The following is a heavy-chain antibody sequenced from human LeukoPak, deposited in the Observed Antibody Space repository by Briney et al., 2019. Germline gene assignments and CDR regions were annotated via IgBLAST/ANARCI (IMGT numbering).Heavy chain of an antibody. J-gene: IGHJ4*02. V-gene: IGHV4-34*01. CDR2: ITHNGST. CDR3: RRVAHSSSWYFFDS. D-gene: IGHD6-13*01. CDR1: GGSFSGYY. Sequence: SETLTLTCAVYGGSFSGYYWSWVRQPPGKGLEWIGEITHNGSTSYNPSLKGRVTISVDTSKNQFSLQLSSVTATDTAVYYCRRVAHSSSWYFFDSWGQGTLVTVSS.